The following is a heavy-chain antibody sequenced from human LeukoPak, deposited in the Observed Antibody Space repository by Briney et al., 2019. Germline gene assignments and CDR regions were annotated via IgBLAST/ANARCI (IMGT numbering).Heavy chain of an antibody. V-gene: IGHV1-69*08. CDR2: INPIVDTA. J-gene: IGHJ5*02. Sequence: GASVKVSCKTPEGTFSSHSITWVRQAPGQGLEWMGRINPIVDTANYAQKFQDRVTITADKSTTTVYLDLNDLTPDDTAVYFCARLSNGYTSGTYNWFDPWGQGTLVTVSS. CDR3: ARLSNGYTSGTYNWFDP. D-gene: IGHD3-22*01. CDR1: EGTFSSHS.